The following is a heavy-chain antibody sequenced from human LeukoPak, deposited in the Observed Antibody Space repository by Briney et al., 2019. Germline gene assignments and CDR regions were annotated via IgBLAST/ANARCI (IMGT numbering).Heavy chain of an antibody. CDR2: IYYSGST. CDR3: ARLYRRIAAAGLEGVDY. J-gene: IGHJ4*02. CDR1: GGSISSSSYY. Sequence: PSETLPLTCTVSGGSISSSSYYWGWIRQPPGKGLEWIGSIYYSGSTYYNPSLKSRVTISVDTSKNQFSLKLSSVTAADTAVYYCARLYRRIAAAGLEGVDYWGQGTLVTVSS. D-gene: IGHD6-13*01. V-gene: IGHV4-39*07.